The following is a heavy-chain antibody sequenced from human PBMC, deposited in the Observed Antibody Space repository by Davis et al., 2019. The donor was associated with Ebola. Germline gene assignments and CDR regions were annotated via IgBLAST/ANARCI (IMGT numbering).Heavy chain of an antibody. J-gene: IGHJ6*02. CDR1: GFPFSSYN. CDR3: AKASLRCLEWLSAGQSYGMDV. D-gene: IGHD3-3*01. CDR2: ISGSSYYI. V-gene: IGHV3-21*01. Sequence: GGSLRLSCAASGFPFSSYNMNWVRQVPGKGLEWVSPISGSSYYIYYAFSVMGRFTISRDNAKNSLYLQMNSLRAEDTAVYYCAKASLRCLEWLSAGQSYGMDVWGQETTVTVSS.